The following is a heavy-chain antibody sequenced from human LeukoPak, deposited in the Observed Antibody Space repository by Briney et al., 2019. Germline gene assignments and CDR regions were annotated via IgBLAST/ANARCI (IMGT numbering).Heavy chain of an antibody. CDR3: ARRSALAATGEDY. Sequence: ASVKVSCKASGGTFSSYAISWVRQAPGQGLEWMGWMNPNSGNTGYAQKFQGRVTMTRNTSISTAYMELSSLRSEDTAVYYCARRSALAATGEDYWGQGTLVTVSS. V-gene: IGHV1-8*02. CDR1: GGTFSSYA. J-gene: IGHJ4*02. CDR2: MNPNSGNT. D-gene: IGHD6-13*01.